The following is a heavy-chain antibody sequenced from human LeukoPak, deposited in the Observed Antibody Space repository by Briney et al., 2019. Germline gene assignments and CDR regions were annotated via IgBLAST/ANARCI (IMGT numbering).Heavy chain of an antibody. D-gene: IGHD5-12*01. CDR3: AKVATRRYSGYEGSWMDV. V-gene: IGHV3-15*01. J-gene: IGHJ6*04. CDR1: GFTFTYAW. CDR2: IKSKAEGGTT. Sequence: PGGSLRLSCAASGFTFTYAWMSWVRQAPGKGLEWVGRIKSKAEGGTTDYAAPVKGRFTISRDDSKSTVYLQMNSLRAEDTAVYYCAKVATRRYSGYEGSWMDVWGKGTTVTVSS.